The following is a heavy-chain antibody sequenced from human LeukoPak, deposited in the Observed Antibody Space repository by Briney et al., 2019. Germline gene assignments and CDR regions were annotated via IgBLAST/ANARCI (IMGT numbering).Heavy chain of an antibody. Sequence: ASVKVSCKASEYTFTDYYIHWVRQAPGQGLEWMGWINPKIGDTIYAQKFEARVTMTRDTSISTAYMELSRLRSDDTAVYYCARDSGWELRVDWFDPWGQGTLVTVSS. CDR1: EYTFTDYY. J-gene: IGHJ5*02. CDR3: ARDSGWELRVDWFDP. CDR2: INPKIGDT. V-gene: IGHV1-2*02. D-gene: IGHD1-26*01.